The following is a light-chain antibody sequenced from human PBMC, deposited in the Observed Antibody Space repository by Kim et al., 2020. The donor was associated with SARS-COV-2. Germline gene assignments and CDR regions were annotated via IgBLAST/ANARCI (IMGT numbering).Light chain of an antibody. CDR2: EAS. V-gene: IGKV3D-11*01. Sequence: SLSPGERAALSCRAGQDIGKFVAWYQQKPGQAPQLRINEASNRASGVPVRFTGSGSGTDFTLTVSGLEPDDSAVYYCQQRRDGLTFGGGTKVDIK. J-gene: IGKJ4*01. CDR3: QQRRDGLT. CDR1: QDIGKF.